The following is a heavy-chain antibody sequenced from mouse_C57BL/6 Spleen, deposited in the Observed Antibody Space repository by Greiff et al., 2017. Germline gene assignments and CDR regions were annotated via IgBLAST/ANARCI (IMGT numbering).Heavy chain of an antibody. V-gene: IGHV1-26*01. Sequence: EVQLQQSGPELVKPGASVKISCKASGYTFTDYYMNWVKQSHGKSLEWIGDINPNNGGTSYNQKFKGKATLTVDKSYSTAYMELRSLTSEETAVYYCARHGSGGFAYWGKGTLVTVSA. CDR1: GYTFTDYY. J-gene: IGHJ3*01. CDR2: INPNNGGT. CDR3: ARHGSGGFAY. D-gene: IGHD1-1*01.